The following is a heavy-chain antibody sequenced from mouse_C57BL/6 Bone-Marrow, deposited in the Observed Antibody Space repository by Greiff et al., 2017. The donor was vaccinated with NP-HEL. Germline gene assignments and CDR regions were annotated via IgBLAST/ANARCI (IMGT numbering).Heavy chain of an antibody. CDR1: GYSFTDYN. Sequence: VQLKQSGPELVKPGASVKISCKASGYSFTDYNMNWVKQSNGKSLEWIGVINPNYGTTSYNQKFKGKATLTVDQSSSTAYMQLNSLTSEDSAVYYCAREFTTVVATNFDYWGQGTTLTVSS. J-gene: IGHJ2*01. CDR2: INPNYGTT. V-gene: IGHV1-39*01. D-gene: IGHD1-1*01. CDR3: AREFTTVVATNFDY.